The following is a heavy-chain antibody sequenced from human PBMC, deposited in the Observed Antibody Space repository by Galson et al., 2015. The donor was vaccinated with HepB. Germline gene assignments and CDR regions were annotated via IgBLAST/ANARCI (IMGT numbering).Heavy chain of an antibody. CDR2: IDPSDSYT. CDR3: ARWGSGSYQVWGFDY. D-gene: IGHD3-10*01. V-gene: IGHV5-10-1*01. Sequence: QSGAEAKKPGESLRISCKGSGYSFTSYWISWVRQMPGKGLEWMGRIDPSDSYTNYSPSFQGHVTISADKSISTAYLQWSSLKASDTAMYYCARWGSGSYQVWGFDYWGQGTLVTVSS. CDR1: GYSFTSYW. J-gene: IGHJ4*02.